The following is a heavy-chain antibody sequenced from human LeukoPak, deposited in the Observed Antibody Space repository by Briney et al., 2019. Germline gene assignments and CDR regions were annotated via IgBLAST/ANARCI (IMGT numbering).Heavy chain of an antibody. D-gene: IGHD5-18*01. J-gene: IGHJ4*02. CDR1: GYTFTSYG. V-gene: IGHV1-18*01. CDR3: ARRIQLWLSDY. Sequence: AASVKVSCKASGYTFTSYGISWVRQAPGQGLEWMGWISAYNGNTNYAQELQGRVTMTTDTSTSTAYMELRSLRSDDTAVYYCARRIQLWLSDYWGQGTLVTVSS. CDR2: ISAYNGNT.